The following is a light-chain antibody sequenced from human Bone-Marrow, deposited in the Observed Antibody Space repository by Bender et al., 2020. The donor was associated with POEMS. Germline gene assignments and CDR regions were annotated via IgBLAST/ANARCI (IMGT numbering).Light chain of an antibody. V-gene: IGLV1-36*01. CDR1: SSNIGNHG. J-gene: IGLJ3*02. CDR2: YVE. CDR3: SAWDNSLSGWV. Sequence: QSVVTQPPSLSEAPRQRVTISCSGSSSNIGNHGVNWYQQLPGEAPKLLIYYVELLTPGVSDRFSASKSGTSASLAISRLQSEDEGLYYCSAWDNSLSGWVFGGGTELTVL.